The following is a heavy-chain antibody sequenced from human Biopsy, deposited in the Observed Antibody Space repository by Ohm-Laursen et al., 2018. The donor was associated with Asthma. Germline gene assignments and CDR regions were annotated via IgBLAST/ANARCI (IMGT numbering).Heavy chain of an antibody. CDR1: GGTFNTYV. CDR2: INSVFGTT. J-gene: IGHJ4*02. Sequence: GPSETASCQPHGGTFNTYVIGWVRQAPGQGLEWMGGINSVFGTTTYPQKFQDRVTITADDSTSTVYMELSSLRSEDTAVYYCARKAGSCISRTCYSLDFWGQGTLVTVSS. V-gene: IGHV1-69*13. CDR3: ARKAGSCISRTCYSLDF. D-gene: IGHD2-2*01.